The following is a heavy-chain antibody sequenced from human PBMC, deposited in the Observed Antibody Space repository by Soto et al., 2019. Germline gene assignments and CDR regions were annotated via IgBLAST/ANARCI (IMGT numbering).Heavy chain of an antibody. CDR1: GGSISSYY. J-gene: IGHJ4*02. Sequence: KSSETLSLTCTVSGGSISSYYWSWIRQPPGKGLEWIGYIYYSGSTNYNPSLKSRVTISVDTSKNQFSLKLSSVTAADTAVYYCARGADFWSGYFDYWGQGTLVTVS. V-gene: IGHV4-59*01. D-gene: IGHD3-3*01. CDR2: IYYSGST. CDR3: ARGADFWSGYFDY.